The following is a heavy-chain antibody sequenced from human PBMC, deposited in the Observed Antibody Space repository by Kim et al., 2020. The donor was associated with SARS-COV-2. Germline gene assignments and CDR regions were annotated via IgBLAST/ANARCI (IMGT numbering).Heavy chain of an antibody. V-gene: IGHV1-18*01. CDR2: ISAYNGNT. CDR1: GYTFTSYG. Sequence: ASVKVSCKASGYTFTSYGISWVRQAPGQGLEWMGWISAYNGNTNYAQKLQGRVTMTTDTSTSTAYMELRSLRSDDTAVYYCARDVGHYYDSSGLLGYWGQGTLVTVSS. D-gene: IGHD3-22*01. J-gene: IGHJ4*02. CDR3: ARDVGHYYDSSGLLGY.